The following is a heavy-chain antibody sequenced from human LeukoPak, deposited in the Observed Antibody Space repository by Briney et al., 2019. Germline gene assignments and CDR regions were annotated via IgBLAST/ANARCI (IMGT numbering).Heavy chain of an antibody. CDR1: GFTFSSYS. CDR2: ISSSRSYI. J-gene: IGHJ4*02. CDR3: ARDFNWGLDY. Sequence: GGSLRLSCAASGFTFSSYSMNWVRQAPGKGLEWVSFISSSRSYIYYADSLKGRFTISRDDAKNSLYLQMNSLRAEDTAVYYCARDFNWGLDYWGQGILVTVSS. D-gene: IGHD7-27*01. V-gene: IGHV3-21*06.